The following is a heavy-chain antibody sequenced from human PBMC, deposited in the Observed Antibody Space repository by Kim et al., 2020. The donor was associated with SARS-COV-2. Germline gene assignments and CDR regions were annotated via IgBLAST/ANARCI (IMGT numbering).Heavy chain of an antibody. V-gene: IGHV3-23*01. CDR3: ANRMGTTPY. D-gene: IGHD1-26*01. Sequence: GGSLRLSCAASGFTSSNYAMSWVRQAPGKGLEWVSAISGSGLTNTFYADSVKGRFTISRDTAKNTLYLQMNSLRAEDTAVYYCANRMGTTPYWGQGTLVTVSS. J-gene: IGHJ4*02. CDR1: GFTSSNYA. CDR2: ISGSGLTNT.